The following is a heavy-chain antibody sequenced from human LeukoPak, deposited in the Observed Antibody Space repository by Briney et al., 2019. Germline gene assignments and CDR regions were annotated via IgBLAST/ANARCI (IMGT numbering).Heavy chain of an antibody. CDR2: IIPIFGTA. CDR3: ARDGLYYYGSGSYYYMDV. D-gene: IGHD3-10*01. J-gene: IGHJ6*03. V-gene: IGHV1-69*01. Sequence: SVKVSCKASGGTFSSYAISWVRQAPGQGLEWMGGIIPIFGTANYAQKFQGRVTITADESTSTAYMELSSLRSEDTAVYYCARDGLYYYGSGSYYYMDVWGKGTTVTISS. CDR1: GGTFSSYA.